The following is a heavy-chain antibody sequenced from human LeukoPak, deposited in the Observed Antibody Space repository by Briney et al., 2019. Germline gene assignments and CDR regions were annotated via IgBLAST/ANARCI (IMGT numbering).Heavy chain of an antibody. CDR2: ISDRGTTM. J-gene: IGHJ4*02. CDR1: GFTFSDFH. D-gene: IGHD2-8*02. CDR3: ARSKFRYCPGGI. V-gene: IGHV3-11*04. Sequence: GRSLRLSCAASGFTFSDFHMNWLRQAPGKGLEWISFISDRGTTMDYADSVRGRFTISRDNAKNSLYLQLNSLRAEDTAVYYCARSKFRYCPGGIWGQGTLVTVSS.